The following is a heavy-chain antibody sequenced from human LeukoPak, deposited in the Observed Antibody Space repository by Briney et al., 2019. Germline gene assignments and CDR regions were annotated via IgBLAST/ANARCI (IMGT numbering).Heavy chain of an antibody. D-gene: IGHD3-22*01. Sequence: GGSLRLSCAASGFTFSSYSMNWVRQAPGKGLEWVSYISSSSSTIYYADSVKGRFTISRDNAKNSLYLQMNSLRAEDTAVYYCARVSRDSSGYAFDYWGQGTLVTVSS. CDR2: ISSSSSTI. CDR1: GFTFSSYS. V-gene: IGHV3-48*01. J-gene: IGHJ4*02. CDR3: ARVSRDSSGYAFDY.